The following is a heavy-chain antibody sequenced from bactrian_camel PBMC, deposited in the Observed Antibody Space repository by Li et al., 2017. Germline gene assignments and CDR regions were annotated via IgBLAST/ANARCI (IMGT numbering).Heavy chain of an antibody. D-gene: IGHD4*01. CDR1: GHTGRMYC. CDR3: AAGCRTATKADYEEDFVY. V-gene: IGHV3S53*01. Sequence: HVQLVESGGGSVQPGGSLRLSCGSSSGHTGRMYCMAWFRLAPGKEREEVAVMDDAGYTNYYDSSVKGRFTISKDNKKNTLYLQMNNLKPEDTAMYFCAAGCRTATKADYEEDFVYWGQGTQVTVS. J-gene: IGHJ4*01. CDR2: MDDAGYT.